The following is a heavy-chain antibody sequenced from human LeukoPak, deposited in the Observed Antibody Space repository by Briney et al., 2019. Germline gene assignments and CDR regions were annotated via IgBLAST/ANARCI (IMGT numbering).Heavy chain of an antibody. CDR1: GGSISSYY. J-gene: IGHJ4*02. Sequence: PSETLSLTCTVSGGSISSYYWSWIRQPPGKGLEWIGYIYYSGSTNYNPSLKSRVTISVDTSKNQFSLKLSSVTAADTAVYYCARHGGYDSESFDYWGQGTLVTVSS. V-gene: IGHV4-59*08. CDR3: ARHGGYDSESFDY. CDR2: IYYSGST. D-gene: IGHD5-12*01.